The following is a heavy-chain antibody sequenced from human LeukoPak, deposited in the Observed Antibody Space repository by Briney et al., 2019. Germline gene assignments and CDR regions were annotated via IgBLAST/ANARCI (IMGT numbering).Heavy chain of an antibody. J-gene: IGHJ4*02. CDR1: GFTFSSYA. CDR3: AKALHYGDYGKFDY. CDR2: ISYDGSNK. V-gene: IGHV3-30-3*01. Sequence: GGSLRLSCAASGFTFSSYAMHWVRQAPGKGLEWAAVISYDGSNKYYADSVKGRFTISRDNSKNTLYVQMTSLRAEDTAVYYCAKALHYGDYGKFDYWGQGTLVTVSS. D-gene: IGHD4-17*01.